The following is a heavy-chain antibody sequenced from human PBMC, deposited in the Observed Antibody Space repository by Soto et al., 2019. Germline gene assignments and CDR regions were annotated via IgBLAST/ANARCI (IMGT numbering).Heavy chain of an antibody. CDR2: IKSNTDGGTT. J-gene: IGHJ4*02. Sequence: SGGSLRLSCAASGFTFSNAWMSWVRQAPGKGLEWVGRIKSNTDGGTTDYAAPVKGRFTISRDDSQSSLYLQMNSLKTEDTAVYYCSRAGILTTPYYFDYWGQGTLVTVSS. CDR3: SRAGILTTPYYFDY. CDR1: GFTFSNAW. V-gene: IGHV3-15*01. D-gene: IGHD4-4*01.